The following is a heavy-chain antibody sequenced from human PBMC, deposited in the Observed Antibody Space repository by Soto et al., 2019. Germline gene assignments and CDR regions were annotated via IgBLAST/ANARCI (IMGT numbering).Heavy chain of an antibody. D-gene: IGHD3-10*01. CDR1: SFTFRSYS. V-gene: IGHV3-21*01. CDR3: ARVLGELWTFKEY. Sequence: PVRSLRHSCAASSFTFRSYSMDLVLQAPCKLLEFFASVISSSSYIYYADSVKGRFTISRDNAKNSLYLQMNSLRAEDTAVYYCARVLGELWTFKEYWGQGTLVTVSS. J-gene: IGHJ4*02. CDR2: VISSSSYI.